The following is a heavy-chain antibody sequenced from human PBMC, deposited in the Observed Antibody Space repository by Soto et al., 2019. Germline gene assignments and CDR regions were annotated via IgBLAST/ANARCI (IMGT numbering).Heavy chain of an antibody. J-gene: IGHJ4*02. CDR2: INPNSGDT. CDR1: GYSFTGYY. D-gene: IGHD5-18*01. V-gene: IGHV1-2*02. CDR3: ATRYSYVHF. Sequence: SAEVSFKSSGYSFTGYYIHWVRQAPGQGLEWMGWINPNSGDTNYAQKFQGRVTMTRDTSFSTAYMELSSLRSDDTAVYYCATRYSYVHFWGQGTLVTVSS.